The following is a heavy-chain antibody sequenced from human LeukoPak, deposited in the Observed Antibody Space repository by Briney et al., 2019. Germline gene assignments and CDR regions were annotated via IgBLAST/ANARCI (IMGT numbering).Heavy chain of an antibody. J-gene: IGHJ4*02. CDR1: GFTVSSNY. V-gene: IGHV3-66*02. Sequence: GGSLRLSCAASGFTVSSNYMSWVRQAPGKGLEWVSVIYSGGSTYYVDSVKGRFTISRDNSKNTLYLQMNSLRAEDTAVYYCARDLSGIAVAGMRFYFDYWGQGTLVTVSS. CDR3: ARDLSGIAVAGMRFYFDY. D-gene: IGHD6-19*01. CDR2: IYSGGST.